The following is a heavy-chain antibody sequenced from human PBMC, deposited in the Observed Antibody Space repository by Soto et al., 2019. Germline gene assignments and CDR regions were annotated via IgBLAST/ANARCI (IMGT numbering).Heavy chain of an antibody. Sequence: SETLSLTCAVYGGSFSGYYWTWIRQPPGTGLEWIGEINHSGSTNYNPSLKSRDTISVDTSKNQFSLKLTSVTAADTAVYYCAREKITGLFDYWGQGTLVTVSS. CDR3: AREKITGLFDY. CDR1: GGSFSGYY. D-gene: IGHD2-8*02. CDR2: INHSGST. V-gene: IGHV4-34*01. J-gene: IGHJ4*02.